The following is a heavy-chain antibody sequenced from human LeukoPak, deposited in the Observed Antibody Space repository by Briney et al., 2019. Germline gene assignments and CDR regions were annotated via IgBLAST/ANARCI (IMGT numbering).Heavy chain of an antibody. CDR2: INHSGST. D-gene: IGHD3-9*01. V-gene: IGHV4-34*01. CDR3: ARGRDYDLLTGYYRMLYYYYGMDV. Sequence: PSETLSLTCAVYVGSLSGYYWSWIRQPPGKGLEWIGEINHSGSTNYNPSLKSRVTISVDTSKNQFSLKLSSVTAADTAVYYCARGRDYDLLTGYYRMLYYYYGMDVWGKGATVTVSS. CDR1: VGSLSGYY. J-gene: IGHJ6*04.